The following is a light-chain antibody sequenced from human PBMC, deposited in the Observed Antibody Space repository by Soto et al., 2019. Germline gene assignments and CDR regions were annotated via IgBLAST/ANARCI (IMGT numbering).Light chain of an antibody. Sequence: DIQMTQSPSSVSASVGDRVTITRRASQDVGSWLAWYQQTPGKAPKILIYAASTLQSAVPSTFSGSGSGTDFTLTISSLQPEDFATYYCQQSYNIPRTFGQGTRLEIK. V-gene: IGKV1-12*01. CDR2: AAS. J-gene: IGKJ5*01. CDR3: QQSYNIPRT. CDR1: QDVGSW.